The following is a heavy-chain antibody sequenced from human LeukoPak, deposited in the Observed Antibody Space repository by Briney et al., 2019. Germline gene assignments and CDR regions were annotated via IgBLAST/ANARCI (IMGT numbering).Heavy chain of an antibody. Sequence: GGSLRLSCAVSGFTFSGFWMSWSRQAPGKGLEWVASINSDGSEGYYADVVKGRFTISRDNAKNSLYLQINSLRAEDTAVCYCARSSYSSSSSVWGQGTMVTVSS. D-gene: IGHD6-6*01. CDR3: ARSSYSSSSSV. CDR2: INSDGSEG. CDR1: GFTFSGFW. V-gene: IGHV3-7*03. J-gene: IGHJ3*01.